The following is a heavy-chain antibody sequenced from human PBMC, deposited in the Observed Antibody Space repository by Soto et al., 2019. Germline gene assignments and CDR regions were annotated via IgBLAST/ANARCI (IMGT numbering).Heavy chain of an antibody. CDR1: GFSLSTSGVG. J-gene: IGHJ4*02. Sequence: QITLKESGPTLVKPTQALTLTCTFSGFSLSTSGVGVGWIRQPPGKALEWLAIIYWDDDKRYSPFLKSRLTITRDTSKNQVVLTMTNMDPVDTATYYCAHQYCSSTSCYVLYWGQGTLVTVSS. CDR2: IYWDDDK. D-gene: IGHD2-2*01. V-gene: IGHV2-5*02. CDR3: AHQYCSSTSCYVLY.